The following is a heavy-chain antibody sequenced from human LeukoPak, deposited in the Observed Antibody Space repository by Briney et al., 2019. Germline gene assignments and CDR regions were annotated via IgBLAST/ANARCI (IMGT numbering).Heavy chain of an antibody. Sequence: PGGSLRLSCAASGFTFSNAWMSWVRQAPGKGLEWVGRIKSKTDGGTTDYAAPVKGRFTISRDDSKNTLYLQMNSLKTEDTAVYYCTTEGNMHDSSGYLGYFDYWGQGTLVTVSS. J-gene: IGHJ4*02. CDR2: IKSKTDGGTT. D-gene: IGHD3-22*01. V-gene: IGHV3-15*01. CDR1: GFTFSNAW. CDR3: TTEGNMHDSSGYLGYFDY.